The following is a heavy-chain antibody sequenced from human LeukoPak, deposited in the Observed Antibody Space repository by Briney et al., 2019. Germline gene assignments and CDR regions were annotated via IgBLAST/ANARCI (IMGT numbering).Heavy chain of an antibody. V-gene: IGHV3-9*01. CDR2: INWNGGGT. J-gene: IGHJ6*02. CDR3: EKHMRATRAYSFFGLDV. D-gene: IGHD1-26*01. Sequence: QAVGSLRLSCAATGVTFKDYVMHWVREPPGNRLEWVPSINWNGGGTDYADSVKGRFTISRDNAKNSLYLQLSSLRPEDTALYYCEKHMRATRAYSFFGLDVWGQGTTVTVSS. CDR1: GVTFKDYV.